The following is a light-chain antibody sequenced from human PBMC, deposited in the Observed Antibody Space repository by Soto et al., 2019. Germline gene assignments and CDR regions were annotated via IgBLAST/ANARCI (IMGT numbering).Light chain of an antibody. J-gene: IGKJ1*01. CDR1: QSISSY. Sequence: DIQMTQSPSSLSASVVDRVTITCRASQSISSYLNWYQQKPGKAPKVLIYDASSWAGGVPSRFTGSGSGTEFTLTINSLQPDDFATYYCQQYSVYWTFGQGTKV. CDR2: DAS. V-gene: IGKV1-5*01. CDR3: QQYSVYWT.